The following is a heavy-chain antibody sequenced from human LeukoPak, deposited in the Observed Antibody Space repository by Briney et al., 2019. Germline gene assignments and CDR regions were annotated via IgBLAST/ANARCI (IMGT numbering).Heavy chain of an antibody. CDR3: ARQPYFYYYLDV. V-gene: IGHV3-23*01. J-gene: IGHJ6*03. CDR2: IVGDSTIE. D-gene: IGHD5-18*01. Sequence: PGGSLRLSCAASGFAFNNDAMTWVRQAPGKGLEWVSTIVGDSTIEYYADSVRGRFSISSDNSKTMLFLHMNSLRAEDTAIYYYARQPYFYYYLDVWGKGTTVTVSS. CDR1: GFAFNNDA.